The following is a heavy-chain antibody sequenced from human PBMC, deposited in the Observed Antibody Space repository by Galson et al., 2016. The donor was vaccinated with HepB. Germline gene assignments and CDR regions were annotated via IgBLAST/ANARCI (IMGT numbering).Heavy chain of an antibody. Sequence: SETLSLTCTVSGDSISGSYWSWIRQPPGKGPEWIGYIYYTGRTHYNPSLESRVTISVDTSKNQFSLRLSSVTAADTAVYYCAGLISAAGIYYFDFWGQGTLVTVSS. CDR3: AGLISAAGIYYFDF. J-gene: IGHJ4*02. V-gene: IGHV4-59*01. CDR1: GDSISGSY. D-gene: IGHD6-13*01. CDR2: IYYTGRT.